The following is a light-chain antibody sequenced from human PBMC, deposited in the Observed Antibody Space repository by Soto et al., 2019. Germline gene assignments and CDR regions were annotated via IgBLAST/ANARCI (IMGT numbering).Light chain of an antibody. CDR3: QQYNNWPSIT. J-gene: IGKJ5*01. Sequence: ERVLTQAAAVLSVSPGEGVTLSCRASQSVSINLAWYQQKPGQAPRLLIYGASTRATGIPARFSGSGSGTEFTLTISSLQSEDFAVYYCQQYNNWPSITFGQGTRLEIK. CDR1: QSVSIN. V-gene: IGKV3-15*01. CDR2: GAS.